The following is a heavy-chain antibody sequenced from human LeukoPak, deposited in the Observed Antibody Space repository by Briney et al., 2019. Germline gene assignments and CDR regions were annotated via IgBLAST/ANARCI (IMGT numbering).Heavy chain of an antibody. CDR2: ISSSSSYI. J-gene: IGHJ4*02. V-gene: IGHV3-21*01. CDR3: ARESNEAPTDRYFDY. Sequence: GGSLRLSCAASGFTFSSYSMNWVRQAPGKGLECVSSISSSSSYIYYADSVKGRFTISRDNAKNSLYLQMNSLRAEDTAVYYCARESNEAPTDRYFDYWGQGTLVTVSS. CDR1: GFTFSSYS. D-gene: IGHD4-17*01.